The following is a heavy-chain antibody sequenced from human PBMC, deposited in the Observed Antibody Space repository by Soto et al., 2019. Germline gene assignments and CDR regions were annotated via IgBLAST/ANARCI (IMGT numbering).Heavy chain of an antibody. CDR2: IRSKAYGGTT. CDR1: GFTFGDYA. V-gene: IGHV3-49*03. CDR3: TAVAAHPPLSHYYYYGMDV. J-gene: IGHJ6*02. D-gene: IGHD6-19*01. Sequence: GGSLRLSCTASGFTFGDYAMSWFRQAPGKGLEWVGFIRSKAYGGTTEYAASVKGRFTISRDDSKSIAYLQMNSLKTEDTAVYYCTAVAAHPPLSHYYYYGMDVWGQGTTVTVSS.